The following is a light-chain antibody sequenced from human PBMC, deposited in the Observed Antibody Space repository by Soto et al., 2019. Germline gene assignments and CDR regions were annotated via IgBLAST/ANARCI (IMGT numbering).Light chain of an antibody. CDR2: GAS. J-gene: IGKJ5*01. V-gene: IGKV3-15*01. CDR1: QSVSSS. CDR3: QQYNNWPRSIT. Sequence: EIVLTQSPATLSVSPGERATLSCRTSQSVSSSLAWYQQKPGQAPSLLIYGASTRATGIPARFSGSGSGTEFTLTISSLQSEDFAVYYCQQYNNWPRSITFGQGTRLEIK.